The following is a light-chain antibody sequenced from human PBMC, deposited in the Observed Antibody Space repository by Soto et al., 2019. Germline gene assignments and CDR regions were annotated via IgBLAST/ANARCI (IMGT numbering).Light chain of an antibody. CDR2: EVS. V-gene: IGLV2-14*01. J-gene: IGLJ1*01. Sequence: QSVLTQPASVSGSTGQSITISCTGTSSDVGGYKYVSWYQQYPGKAPKLMFYEVSTRPSGVSNRFSGSKSGNTASLTISGLQAEDEADYYCSSYTSSSTLVFGTGTKGTVL. CDR1: SSDVGGYKY. CDR3: SSYTSSSTLV.